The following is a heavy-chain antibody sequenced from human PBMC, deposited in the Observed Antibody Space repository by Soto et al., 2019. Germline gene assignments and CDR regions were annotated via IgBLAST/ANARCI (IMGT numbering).Heavy chain of an antibody. CDR1: GFTFSSYA. D-gene: IGHD3-22*01. CDR3: AKVVGYDSSGYIDY. J-gene: IGHJ4*02. CDR2: ISGSGGST. V-gene: IGHV3-23*01. Sequence: GVLRLSCAASGFTFSSYAMSWVRQAPGKGLEWVSAISGSGGSTYYADSVKGRFTISRDNSKNTLYLQMNSLRAEDTAVYYCAKVVGYDSSGYIDYWGQGTLVTVSS.